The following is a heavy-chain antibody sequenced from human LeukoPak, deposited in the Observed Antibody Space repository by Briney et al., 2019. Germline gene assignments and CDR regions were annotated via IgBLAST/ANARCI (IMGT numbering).Heavy chain of an antibody. V-gene: IGHV3-21*01. CDR3: ARGCGGDCYSADY. Sequence: GGSLRLSCAASGFTVSSNYMTWVRQAPGKGLEWVSSISSSSSYIYYADSVKGRFTISRDNAKNSLYLQMNTLRAEDTAVYYCARGCGGDCYSADYWGQGTLVTVSS. J-gene: IGHJ4*02. CDR1: GFTVSSNY. D-gene: IGHD2-21*01. CDR2: ISSSSSYI.